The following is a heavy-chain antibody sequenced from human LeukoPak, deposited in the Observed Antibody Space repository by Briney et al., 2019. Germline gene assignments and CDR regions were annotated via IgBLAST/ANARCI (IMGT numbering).Heavy chain of an antibody. CDR3: ARARRLAFDAFDM. V-gene: IGHV1-2*02. Sequence: ASVKVSCKASGYTFTDYYIHWLRQAPGQGLEWMGWVNPYSGGTSFAQNFRSRVTLTRDTSTNTSYMELTSLRSDDTAVYYCARARRLAFDAFDMWGQGTLITVSS. CDR1: GYTFTDYY. J-gene: IGHJ3*02. CDR2: VNPYSGGT.